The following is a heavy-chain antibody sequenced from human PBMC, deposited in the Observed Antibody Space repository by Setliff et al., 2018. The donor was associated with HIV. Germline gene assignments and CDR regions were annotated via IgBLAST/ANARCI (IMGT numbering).Heavy chain of an antibody. CDR2: LLYSGST. J-gene: IGHJ6*02. CDR3: AGRRFGAVAGTYGMDV. D-gene: IGHD6-19*01. Sequence: SETLSLTCIVSGGSFSRSIYYWGWIRQPPGKGLEGIGSLLYSGSTYYNPSLKGRVTISVDTSKNQFSLKLSSVNAADTAVYYCAGRRFGAVAGTYGMDVWGQGTTVTVSS. V-gene: IGHV4-39*01. CDR1: GGSFSRSIYY.